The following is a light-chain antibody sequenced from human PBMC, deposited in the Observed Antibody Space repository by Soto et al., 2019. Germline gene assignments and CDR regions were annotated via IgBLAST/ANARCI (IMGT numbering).Light chain of an antibody. V-gene: IGKV1-33*01. CDR2: DAS. Sequence: DILMTQSPSSLSASVGDRVTITCQASQDISNYLNWYQQKPGKAPKLLIYDASNLETGVPSRFSGSGSGTDFTFTISSLQPEDIATYYCQLGFTFGPGTKVDIK. CDR3: QLGFT. CDR1: QDISNY. J-gene: IGKJ3*01.